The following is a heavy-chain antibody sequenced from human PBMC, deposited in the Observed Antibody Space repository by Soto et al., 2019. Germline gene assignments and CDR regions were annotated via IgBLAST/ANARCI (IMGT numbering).Heavy chain of an antibody. D-gene: IGHD2-2*01. CDR3: ARGGMGDIVVVPAAPPRRPPFDY. Sequence: GGSLRLSCAASGFTFSSYEMNWVRQAPGKGLEWVSYISSSGSTIYYADSVKGRFTISRDNAKNSLYLQMNSLRAEDTAVYYCARGGMGDIVVVPAAPPRRPPFDYWGQGTLVTVSS. J-gene: IGHJ4*02. V-gene: IGHV3-48*03. CDR2: ISSSGSTI. CDR1: GFTFSSYE.